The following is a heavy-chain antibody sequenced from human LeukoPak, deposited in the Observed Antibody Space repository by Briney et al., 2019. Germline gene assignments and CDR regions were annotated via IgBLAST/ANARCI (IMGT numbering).Heavy chain of an antibody. J-gene: IGHJ4*02. CDR2: ISYDGSNK. D-gene: IGHD5-24*01. V-gene: IGHV3-30-3*01. Sequence: GRSLRLSCAASGFTFSSYAMHWVRQAPSKGLEWVGVISYDGSNKYYADSVKGRFTISRDNSKNTLYLQMNSLRAEDTAVYYCARDSGERWLQISASFYYWGQGTLVTVSS. CDR1: GFTFSSYA. CDR3: ARDSGERWLQISASFYY.